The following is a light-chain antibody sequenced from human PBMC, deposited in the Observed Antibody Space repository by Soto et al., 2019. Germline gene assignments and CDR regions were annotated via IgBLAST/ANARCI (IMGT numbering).Light chain of an antibody. J-gene: IGKJ2*01. CDR1: QNISVW. V-gene: IGKV1-5*01. CDR3: QQYDSSSPT. Sequence: DIQMTQSPSTLSASVGDVVTITCRASQNISVWLAWYQQRPGKAPKFLIYDASNLETGVSSRFSGSGSGTEFTLTIRSLQPDDFATYYCQQYDSSSPTFGQGTKLEIK. CDR2: DAS.